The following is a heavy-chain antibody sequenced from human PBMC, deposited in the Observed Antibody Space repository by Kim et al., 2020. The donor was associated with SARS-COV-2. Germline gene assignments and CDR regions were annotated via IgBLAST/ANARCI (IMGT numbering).Heavy chain of an antibody. V-gene: IGHV4-39*01. CDR3: ARHYDILTGYWD. J-gene: IGHJ4*02. Sequence: YYNPTLKSRVTISVDTSKNQFSLKLSSVTAADTAVYYCARHYDILTGYWDWGQGTLVTVSS. D-gene: IGHD3-9*01.